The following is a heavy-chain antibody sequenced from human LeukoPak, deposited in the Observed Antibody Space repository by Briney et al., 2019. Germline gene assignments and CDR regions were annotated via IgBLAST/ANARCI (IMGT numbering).Heavy chain of an antibody. D-gene: IGHD3-10*01. CDR2: IYGGGST. J-gene: IGHJ4*02. V-gene: IGHV3-66*01. CDR3: AKEGNNYGSGSYRGIDY. Sequence: GGSLRLSCAASGFTFSSYWMSWVRQAPGKGLEWLSVIYGGGSTFYADSVKGRFTISRDDSKNTLYLQMNSLRADDTAMYYCAKEGNNYGSGSYRGIDYWGRGSLVIVSS. CDR1: GFTFSSYW.